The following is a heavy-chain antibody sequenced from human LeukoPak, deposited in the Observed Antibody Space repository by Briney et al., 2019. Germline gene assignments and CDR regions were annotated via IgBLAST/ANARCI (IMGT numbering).Heavy chain of an antibody. CDR3: ARSDSCGGYCYSSRSNY. D-gene: IGHD2-21*02. V-gene: IGHV3-20*04. CDR2: VSWDGGST. J-gene: IGHJ4*02. Sequence: GGSLRLSCAASGFTFDDYDMHWGGRAPPKGVQWGSRVSWDGGSTYYTASVKGRFTISRDNAKNSLYLKLNSLSAADTAVYFCARSDSCGGYCYSSRSNYWGQGTLVTVSS. CDR1: GFTFDDYD.